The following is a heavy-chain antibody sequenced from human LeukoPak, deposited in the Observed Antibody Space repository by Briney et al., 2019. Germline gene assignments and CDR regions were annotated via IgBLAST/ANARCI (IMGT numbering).Heavy chain of an antibody. J-gene: IGHJ4*02. CDR2: IYYSGST. D-gene: IGHD5/OR15-5a*01. CDR3: ARPQRYSMYALDY. V-gene: IGHV4-39*01. Sequence: SETLSLTCAVCGGSCSDYYWGWIRQPPGKKLEWIGNIYYSGSTYYNPSLKSRVTISVDTSKNQFSLKLSSVTAADTAVYYCARPQRYSMYALDYWGQGTLVTVSS. CDR1: GGSCSDYY.